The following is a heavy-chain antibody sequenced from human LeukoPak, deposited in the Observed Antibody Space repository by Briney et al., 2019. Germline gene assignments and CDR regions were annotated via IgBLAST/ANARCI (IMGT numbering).Heavy chain of an antibody. V-gene: IGHV1-24*01. Sequence: ASVKVSCKVSGYTLTELSMHWVRQAPGKGLEWMGGFDPEDGETIYAQKFQGRDTMTEDTSTDTAYMELSSLRSEDTAVYYCATGIGREGTFRGQLDYWGQGTLVTVSS. J-gene: IGHJ4*02. CDR1: GYTLTELS. CDR3: ATGIGREGTFRGQLDY. CDR2: FDPEDGET. D-gene: IGHD3-16*01.